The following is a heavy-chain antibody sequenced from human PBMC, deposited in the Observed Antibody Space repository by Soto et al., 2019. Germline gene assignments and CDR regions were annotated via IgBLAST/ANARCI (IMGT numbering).Heavy chain of an antibody. CDR2: INAGNGNT. CDR1: GYTFTSYA. Sequence: ASVKVSCKASGYTFTSYAMHWVRQAPGQRLEWMGWINAGNGNTKYSQKFQGRVTITRDTSASTAYMGLSSLRSEDTAVYYCARDLAGRSGYYKWFDPWGQGTLVPVSS. D-gene: IGHD3-3*01. V-gene: IGHV1-3*01. J-gene: IGHJ5*02. CDR3: ARDLAGRSGYYKWFDP.